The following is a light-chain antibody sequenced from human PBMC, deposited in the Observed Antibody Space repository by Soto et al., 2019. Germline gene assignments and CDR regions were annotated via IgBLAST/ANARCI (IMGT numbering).Light chain of an antibody. CDR3: QQHGTSPLT. CDR2: GAS. J-gene: IGKJ4*01. Sequence: EIVLTQSPGTLSLSPGDRATLSCRASQTVSNNYLAWCQQKPGQAPRVIMYGASRRATGIPDRFSGGGSGTDFTLTISRLESDDFAVYYCQQHGTSPLTFGGGTKVDIK. V-gene: IGKV3-20*01. CDR1: QTVSNNY.